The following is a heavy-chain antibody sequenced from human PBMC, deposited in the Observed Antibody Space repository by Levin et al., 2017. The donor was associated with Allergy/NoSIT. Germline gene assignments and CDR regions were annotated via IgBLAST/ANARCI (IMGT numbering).Heavy chain of an antibody. Sequence: PGGSLRLSCAASGFTFSSYGMHWVRQAPGKGLEWVAVISYDGSNKYYPDSLKGRFTISRDNSKNTLYLQMNGLRAEDTAVYYCAKDIRTYSSSWSEFYYFDYWGQGTLVTVSS. D-gene: IGHD6-13*01. CDR2: ISYDGSNK. CDR1: GFTFSSYG. V-gene: IGHV3-30*18. CDR3: AKDIRTYSSSWSEFYYFDY. J-gene: IGHJ4*02.